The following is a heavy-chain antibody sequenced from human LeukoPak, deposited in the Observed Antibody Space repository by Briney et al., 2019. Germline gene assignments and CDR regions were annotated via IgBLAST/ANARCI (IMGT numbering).Heavy chain of an antibody. CDR2: ISAYNGNT. CDR3: AKDARRTFGLSSGLYRGSYYFDY. V-gene: IGHV1-18*01. CDR1: GYTFTSYG. D-gene: IGHD6-19*01. J-gene: IGHJ4*02. Sequence: GASVKVSCKASGYTFTSYGISWVRQAPGQGLEWMGWISAYNGNTNYAQKLQGRVTMTTDTSTSTAYMELRSLRSDDTAVYYCAKDARRTFGLSSGLYRGSYYFDYWGQGTLVTVSS.